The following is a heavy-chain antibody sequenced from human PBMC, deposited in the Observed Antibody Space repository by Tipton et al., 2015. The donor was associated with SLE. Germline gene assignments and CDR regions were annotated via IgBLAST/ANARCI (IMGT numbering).Heavy chain of an antibody. CDR2: IFYTGST. CDR3: ARRHYSGPFDS. D-gene: IGHD5-12*01. J-gene: IGHJ4*02. V-gene: IGHV4-39*07. CDR1: DGSISSTNYY. Sequence: TLSLTCTVSDGSISSTNYYWGWIRQPPGKGLEWIGSIFYTGSTYCNPSLKSRVSFSIDTSKHQFSLKLNSVTAADTAVYYCARRHYSGPFDSWGQGTLVPVSS.